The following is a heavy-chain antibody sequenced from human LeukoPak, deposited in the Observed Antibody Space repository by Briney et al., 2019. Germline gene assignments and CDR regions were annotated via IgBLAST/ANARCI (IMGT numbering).Heavy chain of an antibody. CDR1: GGSISSYY. CDR2: IYSGGST. CDR3: ARENTGSYREFDY. Sequence: SETLSLTCTVSGGSISSYYWSWMRQPAGKGLEWIGRIYSGGSTNYNPSLKSRVTMSVDSSNNQFSLKLSSVTAADTAVFYCARENTGSYREFDYWGQGTLVTVSS. D-gene: IGHD1-26*01. J-gene: IGHJ4*02. V-gene: IGHV4-4*07.